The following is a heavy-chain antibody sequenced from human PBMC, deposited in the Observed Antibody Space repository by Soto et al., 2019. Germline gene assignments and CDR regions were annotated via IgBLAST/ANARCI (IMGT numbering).Heavy chain of an antibody. V-gene: IGHV3-33*01. CDR2: IWYDGSNK. CDR1: GFTFSSYG. CDR3: ARGIIGYYYYGMDV. D-gene: IGHD2-15*01. Sequence: QVQLVESGGGVVQPGRSLRLSCAASGFTFSSYGMHWVRQAPGKGLEWVAVIWYDGSNKYYADYVKGRFTISRDNSKNTLYRQMNSLRAEDTAVYYCARGIIGYYYYGMDVWGQGTTVTVSS. J-gene: IGHJ6*02.